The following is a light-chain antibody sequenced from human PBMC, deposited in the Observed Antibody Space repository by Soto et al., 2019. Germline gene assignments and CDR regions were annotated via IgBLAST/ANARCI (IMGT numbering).Light chain of an antibody. V-gene: IGKV3-11*01. CDR2: DPS. CDR1: QSVNNY. CDR3: QQRSTRPVR. J-gene: IGKJ1*01. Sequence: EIGLTQSPATPALPPGETATPSLRASQSVNNYLAWYQPKPGQAPRLLMYDPSNRATGIPARFSGSGSGTDFTLTISSLEPEDFSVYYCQQRSTRPVRFGQETELDI.